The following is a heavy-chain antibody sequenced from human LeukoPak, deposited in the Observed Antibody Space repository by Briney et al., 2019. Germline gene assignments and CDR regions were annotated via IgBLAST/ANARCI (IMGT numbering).Heavy chain of an antibody. D-gene: IGHD2-15*01. CDR2: INHSGST. V-gene: IGHV4-34*01. CDR1: GGSFSGYY. Sequence: SETLSLTCAVYGGSFSGYYWSWIRQPPGKGLEWIGEINHSGSTNYNPSLRGRVTMSLDTSKDQLSLRLTSVTAADTAIFYCARRSFPLYFDSWGQGTMVTVSS. CDR3: ARRSFPLYFDS. J-gene: IGHJ4*02.